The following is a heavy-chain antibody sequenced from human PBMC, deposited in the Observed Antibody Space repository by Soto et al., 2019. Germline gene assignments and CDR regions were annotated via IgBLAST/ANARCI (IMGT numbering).Heavy chain of an antibody. V-gene: IGHV1-69*04. J-gene: IGHJ4*02. Sequence: ASVKVSCKASGYTFTSYAMRWVRQAPGQGLEWMGRIIPILGIANYAQKFQGRVTITADKSTSTAYMELSSLRSEDTAVYYCAASSEQLASIAVAGYRPGYFDYWGQGTLVTVSS. CDR1: GYTFTSYA. D-gene: IGHD6-19*01. CDR2: IIPILGIA. CDR3: AASSEQLASIAVAGYRPGYFDY.